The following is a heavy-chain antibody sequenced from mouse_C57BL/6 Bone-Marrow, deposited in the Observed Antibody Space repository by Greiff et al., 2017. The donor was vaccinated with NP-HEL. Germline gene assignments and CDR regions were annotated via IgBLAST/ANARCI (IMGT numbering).Heavy chain of an antibody. J-gene: IGHJ2*01. V-gene: IGHV1-81*01. CDR2: IYPRSGNT. D-gene: IGHD2-14*01. CDR3: ARDLFYYRDY. Sequence: VHLVESGAELARPGASVKLSCKASGYTFTSYGISWVKQRTGQGLEWIGEIYPRSGNTYYNEKFKGKATLTADKSSSTAYMELRSLTSEDSAVYFCARDLFYYRDYWGQGTTLTVSS. CDR1: GYTFTSYG.